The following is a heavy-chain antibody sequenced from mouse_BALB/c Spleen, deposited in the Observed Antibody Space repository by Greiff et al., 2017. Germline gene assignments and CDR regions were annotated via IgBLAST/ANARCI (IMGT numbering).Heavy chain of an antibody. CDR2: INPSTGYT. V-gene: IGHV1-7*01. J-gene: IGHJ3*01. CDR3: ARSYGSSWFAY. Sequence: VQLQQSGAELAKPGASVKMSCKASGYTFTSYWMHWVKQRPGQGLEWIGYINPSTGYTEYNQKFKDKATLTADKSSSTAYMQLSSLTSEDSAVYYCARSYGSSWFAYWGQGTLVTVSA. CDR1: GYTFTSYW. D-gene: IGHD1-1*01.